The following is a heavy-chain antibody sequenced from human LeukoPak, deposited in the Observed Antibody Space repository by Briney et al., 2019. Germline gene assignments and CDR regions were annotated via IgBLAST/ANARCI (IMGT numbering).Heavy chain of an antibody. J-gene: IGHJ4*02. V-gene: IGHV3-20*04. CDR3: ARDRTVTTSLFDY. D-gene: IGHD4-17*01. Sequence: PGGPLRLSCAASGFTFDYYGMSWVRQTPGKGLEWVSGINWNGGSTGYADSVKGRFTISRDNAKNSLYLQMNSLRAEDTALYYCARDRTVTTSLFDYWGQGTLVTVSS. CDR2: INWNGGST. CDR1: GFTFDYYG.